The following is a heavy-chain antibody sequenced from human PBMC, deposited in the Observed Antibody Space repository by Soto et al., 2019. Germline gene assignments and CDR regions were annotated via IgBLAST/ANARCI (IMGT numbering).Heavy chain of an antibody. Sequence: SETLSLTCAVYGGSFSGYYWSWIRQPPGKGLEWIGEINHSGSTNYNPSLKSRVTISVDTSKNQFSLKLSSVTAADTAVYYCARGGHSSLGKFDYWGQGTLVTVS. J-gene: IGHJ4*02. CDR3: ARGGHSSLGKFDY. D-gene: IGHD6-13*01. V-gene: IGHV4-34*01. CDR1: GGSFSGYY. CDR2: INHSGST.